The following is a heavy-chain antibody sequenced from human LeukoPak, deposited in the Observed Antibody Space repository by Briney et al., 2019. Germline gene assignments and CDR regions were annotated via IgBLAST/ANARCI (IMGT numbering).Heavy chain of an antibody. CDR2: INHSGST. Sequence: PSETLSLTCAVYGGSFSGYYWSWIRQPPGKGLEWIGEINHSGSTNYNPSLKSRVTISVDTSKNQFSLKLSSVTAADTAIYYCARTSATSDHWGQGALVTVSS. J-gene: IGHJ4*02. CDR1: GGSFSGYY. V-gene: IGHV4-34*01. CDR3: ARTSATSDH.